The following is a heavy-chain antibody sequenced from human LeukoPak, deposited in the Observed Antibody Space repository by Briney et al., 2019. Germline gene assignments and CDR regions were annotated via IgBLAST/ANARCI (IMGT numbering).Heavy chain of an antibody. J-gene: IGHJ4*02. CDR3: AKAGWGIAARPAYFDY. V-gene: IGHV3-23*01. CDR1: GFTFSSYA. D-gene: IGHD6-6*01. Sequence: GGSLRLSCAASGFTFSSYAMSWVRQAPGKGLEWVSAISGSGGSTYYADSVKGRFTISRDNSKHTLYLQMNSLRAEDTAVYYCAKAGWGIAARPAYFDYWGQGTLDTVSS. CDR2: ISGSGGST.